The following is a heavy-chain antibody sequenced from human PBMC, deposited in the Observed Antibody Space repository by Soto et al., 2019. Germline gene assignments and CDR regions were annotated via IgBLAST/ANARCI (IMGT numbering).Heavy chain of an antibody. Sequence: QVQLVQSGAEVKKPGASVKVSCKASGYTFTSYGISWVRQAPGQGLEWMGWISAYNGNTNYAQKLQGRVTITTDTSTSTAYMELRSLRSDDSAVYYCARDRPYYGSGSYYNLPVDYWGQGTLVTVSS. CDR3: ARDRPYYGSGSYYNLPVDY. J-gene: IGHJ4*02. CDR1: GYTFTSYG. D-gene: IGHD3-10*01. CDR2: ISAYNGNT. V-gene: IGHV1-18*01.